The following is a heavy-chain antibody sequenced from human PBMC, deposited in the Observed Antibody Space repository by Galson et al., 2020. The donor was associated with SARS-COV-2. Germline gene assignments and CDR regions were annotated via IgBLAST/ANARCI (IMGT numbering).Heavy chain of an antibody. CDR2: ISSSSSNI. Sequence: NSGGSLRPSCAAFGLTFSSYSMHWVRQAPGKGLEWVSSISSSSSNIYYAGSVKGRFTIPRDNAKNSLYLQMNSLRAEDTAVYYCARDSEPIVLRVYAITYYYYMDVWGKGTTVTVSS. CDR1: GLTFSSYS. J-gene: IGHJ6*03. V-gene: IGHV3-21*01. CDR3: ARDSEPIVLRVYAITYYYYMDV. D-gene: IGHD2-8*01.